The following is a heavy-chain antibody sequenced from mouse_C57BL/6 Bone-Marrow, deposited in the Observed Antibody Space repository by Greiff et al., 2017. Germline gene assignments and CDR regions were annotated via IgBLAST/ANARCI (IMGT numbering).Heavy chain of an antibody. D-gene: IGHD2-1*01. CDR3: TTSIYYGNPYYFDY. Sequence: VQLKQSGAELVRPGASVKLSCTASGFNIKDDYMHWVKQRPEQGLEWIGWIDPENGDTEYASKFQGKATITADTSSNTAYLQLSSLTSEDTAVYYCTTSIYYGNPYYFDYWGQGTTLTVSS. V-gene: IGHV14-4*01. CDR2: IDPENGDT. CDR1: GFNIKDDY. J-gene: IGHJ2*01.